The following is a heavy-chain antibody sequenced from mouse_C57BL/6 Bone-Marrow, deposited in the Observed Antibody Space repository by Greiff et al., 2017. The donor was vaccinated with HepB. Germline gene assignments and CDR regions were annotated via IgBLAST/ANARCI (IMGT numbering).Heavy chain of an antibody. CDR1: GYTFTSYG. J-gene: IGHJ2*01. D-gene: IGHD2-5*01. CDR2: IYPRSGNT. Sequence: QVQLKQSGAELARPGASVKLSCKASGYTFTSYGISWVKQRTGQGLEWIGEIYPRSGNTYYNEKFKGKATLTADKSSSTAYMELRSLTSEDSAVYFCARKGYSNYFYYFDYWGQGTTLTVSS. V-gene: IGHV1-81*01. CDR3: ARKGYSNYFYYFDY.